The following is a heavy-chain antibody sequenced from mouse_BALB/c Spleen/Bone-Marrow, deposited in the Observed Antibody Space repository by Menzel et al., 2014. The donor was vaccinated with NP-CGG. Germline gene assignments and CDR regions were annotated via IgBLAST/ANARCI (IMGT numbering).Heavy chain of an antibody. CDR3: APHYYGYAWFAY. J-gene: IGHJ3*01. D-gene: IGHD1-2*01. V-gene: IGHV1S126*01. CDR1: GYSISSYW. CDR2: IDPSDSGT. Sequence: VKLQESGPQLVRPGASVKISCKASGYSISSYWMHWVKQRPGQGLEWIGMIDPSDSGTRLNQKFKDKATLTVDKSSSTAYMQPNSPTSEDSAVYYCAPHYYGYAWFAYWGQGTLVTVSA.